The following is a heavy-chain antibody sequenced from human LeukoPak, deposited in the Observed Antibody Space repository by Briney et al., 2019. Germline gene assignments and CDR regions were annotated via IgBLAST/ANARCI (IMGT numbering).Heavy chain of an antibody. D-gene: IGHD2-2*02. J-gene: IGHJ4*02. CDR2: ISAYNGNT. CDR1: GYTFASFD. CDR3: ARATILDY. V-gene: IGHV1-18*01. Sequence: GASVKVSCKASGYTFASFDTSWVRQAPGQGLEWMGWISAYNGNTNYAQKLQGRVTMTTDTSTTTAYMELRSLRSDDTAVYYCARATILDYWGQGTLVTVSS.